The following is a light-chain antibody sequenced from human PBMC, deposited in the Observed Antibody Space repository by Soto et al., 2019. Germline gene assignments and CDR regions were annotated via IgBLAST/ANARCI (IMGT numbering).Light chain of an antibody. J-gene: IGLJ1*01. CDR3: CSYAGSNTFYV. V-gene: IGLV2-11*01. CDR1: SSTVGGYNY. Sequence: QSALTQPGSVSVSPGQSVTISCTGTSSTVGGYNYVSWYQHHPGKAPKRVIYDVYNRPSGVPDRFSGSKSDNTASLTISGLQAEDEADYYCCSYAGSNTFYVFGTGTKVTVL. CDR2: DVY.